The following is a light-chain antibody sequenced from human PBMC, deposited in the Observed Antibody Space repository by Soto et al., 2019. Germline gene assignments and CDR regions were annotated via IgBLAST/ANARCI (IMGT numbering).Light chain of an antibody. V-gene: IGKV3-15*01. J-gene: IGKJ1*01. CDR1: ESISSN. CDR3: QRYNNWPGT. Sequence: EIVMTQSPATLSVSPGERATLSCRASESISSNVAWYQQRPGQAPRLLIYAASTRATGVPARFSGSASGTEFTLTISRLQSEDFAIYYCQRYNNWPGTFGQGTKVEI. CDR2: AAS.